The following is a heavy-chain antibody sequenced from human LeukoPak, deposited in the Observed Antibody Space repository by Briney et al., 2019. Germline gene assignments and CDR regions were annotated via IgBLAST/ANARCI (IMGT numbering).Heavy chain of an antibody. Sequence: GASVKVSCKTSGYTFTNYYMHWVRQAPGQGPEWMGITRPSSGRTSYPQKFQGRVTMTWDMSTSTFYMEPSSLTSDDTAVYYCAREGPETYNFDFWGQGTLVTVSS. D-gene: IGHD1-14*01. CDR1: GYTFTNYY. CDR3: AREGPETYNFDF. V-gene: IGHV1-46*01. CDR2: TRPSSGRT. J-gene: IGHJ4*02.